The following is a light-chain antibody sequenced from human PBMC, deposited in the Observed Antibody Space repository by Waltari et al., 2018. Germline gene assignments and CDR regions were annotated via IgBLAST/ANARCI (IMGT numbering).Light chain of an antibody. V-gene: IGLV1-44*01. CDR1: SSNIGSKT. Sequence: QSVVTQSPSASGPPGQRVTISCSGSSSNIGSKTVNWYQHLPGTAPKLLIHNNNQRPSGVPDRFSGSKSDTSAPLAISGLQSEDEAEYYCAVWDDSLNGWMFGGGTKLTVL. J-gene: IGLJ3*02. CDR2: NNN. CDR3: AVWDDSLNGWM.